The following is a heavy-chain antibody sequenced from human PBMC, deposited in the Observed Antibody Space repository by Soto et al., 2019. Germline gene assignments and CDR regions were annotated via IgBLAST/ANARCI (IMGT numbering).Heavy chain of an antibody. J-gene: IGHJ4*02. Sequence: GGSLRLSCAASGFTFSSYAMSWVRQAPGKGLEWVSGISGSGGSTYYVDSVKGRFTISRDNSKNTLYLQMNSLRAEDTAVYYCAKDRDDILTGYRAYWGQGTLVTVSS. CDR3: AKDRDDILTGYRAY. CDR1: GFTFSSYA. V-gene: IGHV3-23*01. CDR2: ISGSGGST. D-gene: IGHD3-9*01.